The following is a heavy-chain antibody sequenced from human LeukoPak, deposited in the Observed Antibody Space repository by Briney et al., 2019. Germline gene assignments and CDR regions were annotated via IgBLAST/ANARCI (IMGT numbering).Heavy chain of an antibody. D-gene: IGHD3-22*01. CDR1: GGTFSSYA. CDR3: AMGVDYDSSGYLDYFDY. Sequence: SVKVSCTASGGTFSSYAISWVRQAPGQGLEWMGGIIPIFGTATYAQKFQGRVTITADESTSTAYMELSSLRSEDTAVYYCAMGVDYDSSGYLDYFDYWGQGTLVTVSS. CDR2: IIPIFGTA. J-gene: IGHJ4*02. V-gene: IGHV1-69*13.